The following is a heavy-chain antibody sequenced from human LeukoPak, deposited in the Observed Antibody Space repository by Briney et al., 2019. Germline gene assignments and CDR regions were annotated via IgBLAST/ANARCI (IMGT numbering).Heavy chain of an antibody. CDR3: ARGRRLGRVPAAMSWFDP. V-gene: IGHV1-8*01. CDR2: MNPNSGNT. CDR1: GYTFTSYD. J-gene: IGHJ5*02. Sequence: GASVKVSCKASGYTFTSYDINWVRQATGQGLEWMGWMNPNSGNTGYAQKFQGRVTMTRNTSISTAYMELSSLRSEDTAVYYCARGRRLGRVPAAMSWFDPWGQGTLVTVSS. D-gene: IGHD2-2*01.